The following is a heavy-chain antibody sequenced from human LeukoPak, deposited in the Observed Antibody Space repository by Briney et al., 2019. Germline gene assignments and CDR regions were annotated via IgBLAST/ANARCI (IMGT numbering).Heavy chain of an antibody. J-gene: IGHJ4*02. V-gene: IGHV3-53*01. Sequence: GGSLRLSCAASGFTVSTYYMTWVRQAPGKGLEWVSVIYSSGSTYYADSVKGRFTISRDISKNTLYLQMNSLRADDTAVYYCAKTTEPRFRYFDYWGQGTLVTVSS. CDR2: IYSSGST. CDR3: AKTTEPRFRYFDY. D-gene: IGHD1-7*01. CDR1: GFTVSTYY.